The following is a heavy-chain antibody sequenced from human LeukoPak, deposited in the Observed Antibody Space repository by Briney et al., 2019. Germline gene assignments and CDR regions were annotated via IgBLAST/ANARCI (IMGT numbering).Heavy chain of an antibody. CDR2: IYLRGNT. Sequence: SETLSLTCAISGGSISSSNWWTWVRPPPGKGLEWVGEIYLRGNTNYNPSLKSRVTISVDTSKNQFSLKLSSVTAADTAVYYCAREDYYGSGRSPFDPWGQGTLVTVSS. J-gene: IGHJ5*02. D-gene: IGHD3-10*01. CDR3: AREDYYGSGRSPFDP. V-gene: IGHV4-4*02. CDR1: GGSISSSNW.